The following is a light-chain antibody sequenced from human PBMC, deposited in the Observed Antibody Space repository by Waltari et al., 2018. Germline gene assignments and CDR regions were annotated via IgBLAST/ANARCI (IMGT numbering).Light chain of an antibody. CDR1: SSNIGAGYD. CDR3: QSYDSALSAV. Sequence: QSVLTQPPSASGVPGQGVTLSCTGSSSNIGAGYDVHWYQQLPGAAPKLLIYAYSNRPSGVPDRFYGSKSGTSASLAITGLQAEDEADYYCQSYDSALSAVFDGGTKVTVL. CDR2: AYS. V-gene: IGLV1-40*01. J-gene: IGLJ3*02.